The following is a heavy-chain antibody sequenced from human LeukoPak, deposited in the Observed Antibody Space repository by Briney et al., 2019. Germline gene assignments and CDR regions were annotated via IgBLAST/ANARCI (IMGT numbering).Heavy chain of an antibody. J-gene: IGHJ4*02. CDR3: AKERGYKIDY. CDR1: GFTFSNYA. V-gene: IGHV3-23*01. D-gene: IGHD5-18*01. CDR2: ISDSGGST. Sequence: GGSLRLSCAASGFTFSNYAMNWVRQAPGKGLEWVSTISDSGGSTYYADSVKGRFTISRDNSKNTLYLQMNSLRAEDTAVYYCAKERGYKIDYWGQGTLVTVSS.